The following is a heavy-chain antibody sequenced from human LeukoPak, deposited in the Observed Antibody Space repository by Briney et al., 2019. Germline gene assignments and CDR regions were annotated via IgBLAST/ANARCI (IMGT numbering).Heavy chain of an antibody. CDR3: ARREDIVVVPAAIPRGGYFDWLGAFDI. D-gene: IGHD2-2*02. CDR1: GGTFSSYA. J-gene: IGHJ3*02. Sequence: ASVKVSCKASGGTFSSYAISWVRQAPGQGLEWMGGIIPIFGTANYAQKFQGRVTITADESTGTAYMELSSLRSEDTAVYYCARREDIVVVPAAIPRGGYFDWLGAFDIWGQGTMVTVSS. V-gene: IGHV1-69*13. CDR2: IIPIFGTA.